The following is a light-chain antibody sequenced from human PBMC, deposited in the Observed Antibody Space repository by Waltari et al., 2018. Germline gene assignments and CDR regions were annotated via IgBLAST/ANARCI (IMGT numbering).Light chain of an antibody. J-gene: IGKJ1*01. CDR3: QQYNSWPRT. V-gene: IGKV3-15*01. Sequence: EIVMTQSPAALSVSHGERATLSCRASQSVYTNLAWYQQKPGQVPRVLIYGASTRATDIPARFSGSGSGTEFTLTISSLQSEDFAVYYCQQYNSWPRTFGQGTKVEIK. CDR1: QSVYTN. CDR2: GAS.